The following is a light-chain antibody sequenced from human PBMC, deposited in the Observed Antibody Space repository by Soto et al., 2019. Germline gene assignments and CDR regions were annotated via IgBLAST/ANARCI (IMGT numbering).Light chain of an antibody. CDR3: RSYTTTDPYV. CDR2: EVS. Sequence: QSALTQPASVSGSPGQSITISCTGTSSDVGAYDFVSWYQQHPGKAPKYLIYEVSNRPSGVSDRFSGSKSGTTASLTISGLQSEYEADYYCRSYTTTDPYVFVTGTKLTVL. CDR1: SSDVGAYDF. J-gene: IGLJ1*01. V-gene: IGLV2-14*01.